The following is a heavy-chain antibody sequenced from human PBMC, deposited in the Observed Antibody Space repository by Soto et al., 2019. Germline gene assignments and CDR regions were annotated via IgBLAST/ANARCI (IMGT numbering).Heavy chain of an antibody. D-gene: IGHD3-9*01. Sequence: SETLSLTCTVSGGSIGGYYWGWIRQPPGKGLEWVGYIYYSGSSKYNPSLKSRVAMSADTTKNQLSLKLRSVTAADTAIYYCARFREPWQYIDWFYDIDKWGQGTLVTVSS. V-gene: IGHV4-59*01. CDR1: GGSIGGYY. CDR2: IYYSGSS. J-gene: IGHJ4*02. CDR3: ARFREPWQYIDWFYDIDK.